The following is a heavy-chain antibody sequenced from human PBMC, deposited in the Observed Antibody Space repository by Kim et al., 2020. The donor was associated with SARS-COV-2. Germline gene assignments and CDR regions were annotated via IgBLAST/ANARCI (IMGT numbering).Heavy chain of an antibody. D-gene: IGHD5-12*01. CDR1: GFTFSSYA. Sequence: GGSLRLSCAASGFTFSSYAMSWVRQAPGKGLEWVSAISGSGGSTYYADSVKGRFTISRDNSKNTLYLQMNSLRAEDTAVYYCAKDRERDIVATITPTFGGFDYWGQGTLVTVSS. CDR3: AKDRERDIVATITPTFGGFDY. CDR2: ISGSGGST. J-gene: IGHJ4*02. V-gene: IGHV3-23*01.